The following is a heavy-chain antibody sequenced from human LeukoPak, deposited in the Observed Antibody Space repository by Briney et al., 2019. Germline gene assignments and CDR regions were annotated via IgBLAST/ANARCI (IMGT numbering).Heavy chain of an antibody. V-gene: IGHV1-69*04. Sequence: SVKVSCKDSGGTSSSYTISWVRQAPGQGLEWMGKIIPIFGIANYAQKFQGRVTITADKSTNTAYLELSSLRFEDTAVYYCARDVVDSGYSLFDYWGQGTLVTVSS. D-gene: IGHD5-12*01. CDR2: IIPIFGIA. CDR1: GGTSSSYT. J-gene: IGHJ4*02. CDR3: ARDVVDSGYSLFDY.